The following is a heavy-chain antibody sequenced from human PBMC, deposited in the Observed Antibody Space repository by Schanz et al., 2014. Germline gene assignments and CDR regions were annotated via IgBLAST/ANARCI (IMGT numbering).Heavy chain of an antibody. V-gene: IGHV3-48*01. CDR1: GFGFSSYS. Sequence: EVQLVESGGGVVQHGRSLRLSCAASGFGFSSYSMNWVRQAPGKGLEWISYITYNGGTIYYADSVKGRFTISRDNSKNTVHLQMNSLRAEATSLYYCARGGPAYYFDDWGQGTLVTVSS. CDR3: ARGGPAYYFDD. CDR2: ITYNGGTI. J-gene: IGHJ4*02.